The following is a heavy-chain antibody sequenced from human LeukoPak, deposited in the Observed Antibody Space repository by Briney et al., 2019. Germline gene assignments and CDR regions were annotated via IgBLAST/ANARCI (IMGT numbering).Heavy chain of an antibody. Sequence: GGSLRLSCAASGFTFNNYAMSWVRQAPGKGLEWVSAISGSGGSTYYADSVKGRFTVSRDNSKDTLYLQMNSLRAEDTAVYYCAKAAWSNWFDPWGQGTLVTVSS. CDR3: AKAAWSNWFDP. V-gene: IGHV3-23*01. CDR2: ISGSGGST. CDR1: GFTFNNYA. J-gene: IGHJ5*02. D-gene: IGHD3-3*01.